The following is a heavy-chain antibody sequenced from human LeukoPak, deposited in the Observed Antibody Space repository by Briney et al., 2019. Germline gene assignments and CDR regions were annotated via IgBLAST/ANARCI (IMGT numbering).Heavy chain of an antibody. CDR2: IKQDGSEK. D-gene: IGHD3-3*01. J-gene: IGHJ4*02. Sequence: GGSLRLSCAASGFTFSSYWMSWVRQAPGKGREWVANIKQDGSEKYYVDSVKGRFTISRDNAKNSLYLQMNSLRAEDTAVYYCARAPPYYDFWSGYEGGGYFDYWGQGTLVTVSS. CDR1: GFTFSSYW. V-gene: IGHV3-7*03. CDR3: ARAPPYYDFWSGYEGGGYFDY.